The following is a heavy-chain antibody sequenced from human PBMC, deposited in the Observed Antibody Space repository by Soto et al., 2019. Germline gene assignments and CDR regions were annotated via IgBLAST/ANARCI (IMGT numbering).Heavy chain of an antibody. V-gene: IGHV1-69*12. CDR3: ARVSSSWYKDYFDY. J-gene: IGHJ4*02. CDR2: IIPIFGTT. Sequence: QVQLVQSGAEVTKPGSSVKVSCKASGGTFSNYAISWVRQAPGQGLEWMGGIIPIFGTTNYAQGFEGRVTITADESTSTAYMELSSLRSEDTAVYYCARVSSSWYKDYFDYWGQGTLVTVSS. D-gene: IGHD6-13*01. CDR1: GGTFSNYA.